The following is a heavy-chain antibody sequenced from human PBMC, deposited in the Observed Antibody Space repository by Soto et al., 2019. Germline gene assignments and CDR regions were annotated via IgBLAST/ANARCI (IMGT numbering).Heavy chain of an antibody. CDR1: GGSFSGYY. CDR2: INHSGST. V-gene: IGHV4-34*01. Sequence: PSETLSLTCAVYGGSFSGYYWSWIRQPPGKGLEWIGEINHSGSTNYNPSLKSRVTISVDTSKNQFSLKLSSVTAADTAVYYCARGRVTIFGVVYYYGMDVWGQGTTVTVSS. J-gene: IGHJ6*02. CDR3: ARGRVTIFGVVYYYGMDV. D-gene: IGHD3-3*01.